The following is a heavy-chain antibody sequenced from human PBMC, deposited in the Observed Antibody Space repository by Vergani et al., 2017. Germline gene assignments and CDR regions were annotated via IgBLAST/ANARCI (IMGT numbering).Heavy chain of an antibody. V-gene: IGHV3-30*03. D-gene: IGHD2-15*01. CDR2: ISYDGTQK. Sequence: QVHLVESGGGVVQPGRSLRLSCVVSGFTSSYYGMHWVRQAPGKGLEWVAVISYDGTQKYYADSVKGRFTISRDNSKSTLYLQMNSLRTEDTAVYYCAPKSGGTPGCQIGYFRGWGQGTLVTVSS. J-gene: IGHJ1*01. CDR1: GFTSSYYG. CDR3: APKSGGTPGCQIGYFRG.